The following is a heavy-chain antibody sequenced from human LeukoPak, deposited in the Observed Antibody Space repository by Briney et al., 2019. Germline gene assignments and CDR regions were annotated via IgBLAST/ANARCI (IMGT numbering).Heavy chain of an antibody. V-gene: IGHV4-34*01. D-gene: IGHD6-13*01. CDR1: GGSFSGYY. CDR2: INHSGST. CDR3: ARGSRWTAFDI. J-gene: IGHJ3*02. Sequence: PSGTLSLTCAVSGGSFSGYYWSWIRRPPGKGREWIGEINHSGSTNYNPSLKSRVTISVDTSKNQFSLKLSSVTAADTAVYYCARGSRWTAFDIWGQGTMVTVSS.